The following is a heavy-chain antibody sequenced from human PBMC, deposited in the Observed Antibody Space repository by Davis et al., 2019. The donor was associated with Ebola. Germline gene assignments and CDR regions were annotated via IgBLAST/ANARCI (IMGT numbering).Heavy chain of an antibody. D-gene: IGHD5-18*01. CDR2: IYYSGST. V-gene: IGHV4-59*12. Sequence: SETLSLTCTVSGGSISSYYWSWIRQPPGKGLEWIGYIYYSGSTYYNPSLKSRVTISVDTSKNQFSLKLSSVTAADTAVYYCARGRRYSYGPLGYWGQGTLVTVSS. CDR1: GGSISSYY. CDR3: ARGRRYSYGPLGY. J-gene: IGHJ4*02.